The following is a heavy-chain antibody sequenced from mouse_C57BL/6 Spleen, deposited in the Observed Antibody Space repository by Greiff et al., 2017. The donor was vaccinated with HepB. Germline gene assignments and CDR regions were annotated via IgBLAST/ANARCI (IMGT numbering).Heavy chain of an antibody. D-gene: IGHD1-1*01. CDR3: ARQDGSSTWFAY. Sequence: EVKLMESGGGLVKPGGSLKLSCAASGFTFSSYPMSWVRQTPEKRLEWVATISGGGGNTYYPDSVKGRFTISRDNAKNTLYLQMSSLRSEDTALYYCARQDGSSTWFAYWGQGTRVTVS. CDR2: ISGGGGNT. CDR1: GFTFSSYP. J-gene: IGHJ3*01. V-gene: IGHV5-9*01.